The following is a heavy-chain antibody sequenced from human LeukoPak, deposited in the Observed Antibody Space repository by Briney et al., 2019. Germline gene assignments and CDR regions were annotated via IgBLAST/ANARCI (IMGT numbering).Heavy chain of an antibody. J-gene: IGHJ5*02. Sequence: GASVKVSCKASGYDFTTYWMNWVRQAPGQGPEWMGAINPAGDGTTYEQRFQGRVTLTRDTSTSTDYMELRSLRSEDRAVHECARDNSAAIGRDSWWFDPWGQGTVVTVSS. D-gene: IGHD2-2*02. CDR2: INPAGDGT. CDR1: GYDFTTYW. CDR3: ARDNSAAIGRDSWWFDP. V-gene: IGHV1-46*01.